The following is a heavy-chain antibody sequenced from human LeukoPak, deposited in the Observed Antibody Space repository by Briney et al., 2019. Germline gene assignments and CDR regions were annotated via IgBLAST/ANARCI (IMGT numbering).Heavy chain of an antibody. V-gene: IGHV3-30*01. CDR1: GFTFSNYA. D-gene: IGHD3-10*01. J-gene: IGHJ4*02. Sequence: GGSLRLSCAAPGFTFSNYAMHGVRQAPGKGLEWVSLISSGGTYEYYADSVKGRFTISRDNSKNTLYLQLNSLRAEDTAVYYCERDSTYYYDSGSSGPHYFDNWGQGTLVTVSS. CDR3: ERDSTYYYDSGSSGPHYFDN. CDR2: ISSGGTYE.